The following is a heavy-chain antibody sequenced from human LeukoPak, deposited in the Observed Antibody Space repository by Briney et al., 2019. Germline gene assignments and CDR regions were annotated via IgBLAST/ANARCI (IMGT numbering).Heavy chain of an antibody. J-gene: IGHJ5*02. CDR1: GFTFSSYE. CDR3: ARDRAYGDYLPNWFDL. D-gene: IGHD4-17*01. Sequence: GGSLRLSCAASGFTFSSYEMNWVRQAPGKGLEWVSYISSSGSTIYYADSVKGRFTISRDNAKNSLYLQMNSLRAEDTAVYYCARDRAYGDYLPNWFDLWGQGTLVTVSS. CDR2: ISSSGSTI. V-gene: IGHV3-48*03.